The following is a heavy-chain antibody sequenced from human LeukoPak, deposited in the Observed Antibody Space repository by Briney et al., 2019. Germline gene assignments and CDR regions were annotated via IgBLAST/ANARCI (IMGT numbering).Heavy chain of an antibody. J-gene: IGHJ3*02. CDR2: ISAYNGYT. CDR3: AADREWELLGLGAFDI. CDR1: GYTFTNYG. D-gene: IGHD1-26*01. Sequence: ASVKVSCKASGYTFTNYGINWVRQAPGQGLEWMAWISAYNGYTKYAEKLQGRVTMTTDTSTSTAYMDLRSLRSEDTAVYYCAADREWELLGLGAFDIWGQGTMVTVSS. V-gene: IGHV1-18*01.